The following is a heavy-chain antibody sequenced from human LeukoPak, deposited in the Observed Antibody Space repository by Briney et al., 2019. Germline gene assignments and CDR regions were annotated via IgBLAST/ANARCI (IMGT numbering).Heavy chain of an antibody. V-gene: IGHV3-48*03. CDR1: GFTFSSYE. D-gene: IGHD3-3*01. J-gene: IGHJ6*02. Sequence: PGGSLRLSCAASGFTFSSYEMNWVRQAPGKGLEWVSYISGSGSTIYYADFVKGRFTISRDNAKNSLYLQMNSLRAEETAVYYCARDSYDFWSGYLGYGMDVWGQGTTVTVSS. CDR2: ISGSGSTI. CDR3: ARDSYDFWSGYLGYGMDV.